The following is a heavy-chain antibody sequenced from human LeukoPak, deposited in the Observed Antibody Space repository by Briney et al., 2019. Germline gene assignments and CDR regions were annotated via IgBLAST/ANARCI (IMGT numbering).Heavy chain of an antibody. J-gene: IGHJ5*02. V-gene: IGHV4-59*01. Sequence: SETLSLTCTVSGGSISSYYWSWIRQPPGKGLEWIGYIYYSGSTNYNPSLKSRATISVDTSKNQFSLKLSSVTAADTAVYYCARVATYCSSSSCSRLDWFDLWGQGTLVTVSS. D-gene: IGHD2-2*01. CDR1: GGSISSYY. CDR2: IYYSGST. CDR3: ARVATYCSSSSCSRLDWFDL.